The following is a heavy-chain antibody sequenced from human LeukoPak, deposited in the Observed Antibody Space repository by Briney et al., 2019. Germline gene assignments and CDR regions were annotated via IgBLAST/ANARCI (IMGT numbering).Heavy chain of an antibody. V-gene: IGHV3-23*01. D-gene: IGHD2-15*01. CDR3: ARQRGYCSSGSCYFDY. CDR1: GFTFSSSA. Sequence: PGGSLRLSCAASGFTFSSSAMSWVRQAPGKGLEWVSAINPSGDDTYYAESVRGRFTISRDNSKNTAYLQMNSLRAEDTAAYYCARQRGYCSSGSCYFDYWGQGTLVTVSS. CDR2: INPSGDDT. J-gene: IGHJ4*02.